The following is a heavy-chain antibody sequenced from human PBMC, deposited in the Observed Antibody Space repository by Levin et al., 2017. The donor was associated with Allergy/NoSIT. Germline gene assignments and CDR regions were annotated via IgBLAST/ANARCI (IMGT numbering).Heavy chain of an antibody. D-gene: IGHD5-12*01. V-gene: IGHV5-51*01. CDR2: IYPGDSDT. J-gene: IGHJ3*02. CDR3: ARRRGYSGYAYDAFDT. CDR1: GYSFTTYW. Sequence: GESLKISCQGSGYSFTTYWIAWVRQMPGKGLEWMGIIYPGDSDTTYSPSFQGQVTISADKSINSAYLQWSSLKASDTAMYYCARRRGYSGYAYDAFDTWGQGTMVTVSS.